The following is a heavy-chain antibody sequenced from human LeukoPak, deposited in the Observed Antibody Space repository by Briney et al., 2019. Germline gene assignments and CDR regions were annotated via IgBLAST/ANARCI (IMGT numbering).Heavy chain of an antibody. J-gene: IGHJ4*02. CDR2: INHSGST. CDR1: GGSFSGYY. CDR3: ARGPLAAAPSSGIDY. V-gene: IGHV4-34*01. Sequence: SETLSLTCAVYGGSFSGYYWSWIRQPPGKGLEWIGEINHSGSTNYNPSLKSRVTISVDTSKNQFSLKLSFVTAADTAVYYCARGPLAAAPSSGIDYWGQGTLVTVSS. D-gene: IGHD6-13*01.